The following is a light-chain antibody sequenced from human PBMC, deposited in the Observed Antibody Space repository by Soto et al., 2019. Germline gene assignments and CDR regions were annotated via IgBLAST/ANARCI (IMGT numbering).Light chain of an antibody. CDR1: SSDVGGYHY. Sequence: QSALTQPPSASGSPGPSVTISCTGTSSDVGGYHYVSWYQQHPGKAPKLMMYEVSKRPSGGPDRFSGSKSGNTASLTVSGLQADDEADYYCSSYAGSNNLVFGGGTKLTVL. CDR3: SSYAGSNNLV. J-gene: IGLJ2*01. V-gene: IGLV2-8*01. CDR2: EVS.